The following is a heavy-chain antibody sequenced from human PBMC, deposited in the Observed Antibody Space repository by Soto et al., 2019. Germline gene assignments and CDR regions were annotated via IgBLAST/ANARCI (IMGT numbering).Heavy chain of an antibody. CDR2: ISSNGGST. J-gene: IGHJ4*02. V-gene: IGHV3-64D*08. D-gene: IGHD6-19*01. CDR1: GFTFSSYA. CDR3: VKDQVPWLATGGYFDY. Sequence: GGSLRLSCSASGFTFSSYAMHWVRQAPGKGLEYVSAISSNGGSTYYADSVKGRFTISRDNSKNTLYLQMSSLRAEDTAVYYCVKDQVPWLATGGYFDYWGQGTLVTVSS.